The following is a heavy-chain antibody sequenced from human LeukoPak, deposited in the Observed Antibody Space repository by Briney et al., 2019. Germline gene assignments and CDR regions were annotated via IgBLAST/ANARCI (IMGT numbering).Heavy chain of an antibody. V-gene: IGHV4-59*01. CDR1: GGSISSYY. D-gene: IGHD5-18*01. J-gene: IGHJ4*02. Sequence: SETLSLTCTVSGGSISSYYWSWIRQPPGKGLEWIGYIYYSGSTNYNPSLKSRVTISVDTSKNQFSLKLSSVTAADTAVYYCVRVGRSRDTALDYWGQGTLVTVSS. CDR3: VRVGRSRDTALDY. CDR2: IYYSGST.